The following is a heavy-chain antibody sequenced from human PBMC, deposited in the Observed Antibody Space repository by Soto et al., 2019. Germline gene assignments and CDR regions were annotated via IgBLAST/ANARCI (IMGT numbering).Heavy chain of an antibody. J-gene: IGHJ3*01. V-gene: IGHV3-21*01. D-gene: IGHD4-17*01. Sequence: EVQLVESGGGLVKPGGSLRLSCEASGFTFNTCSMNWVRLAPGKGLEWVSSISSRSGWIYYAVSVKGRFTISRDNAKNSLYLQMSSLRAEDTAVYYCAKGSGDFLRSAGFDVWGQGTTVTVSS. CDR3: AKGSGDFLRSAGFDV. CDR1: GFTFNTCS. CDR2: ISSRSGWI.